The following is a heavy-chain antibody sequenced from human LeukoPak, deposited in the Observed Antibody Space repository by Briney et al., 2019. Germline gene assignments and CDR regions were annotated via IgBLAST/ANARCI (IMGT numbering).Heavy chain of an antibody. CDR2: INHSGST. D-gene: IGHD3-22*01. CDR3: ARGLSPVVDVDY. Sequence: SETLSLTCTVSGGSISSYYWSWIRQPPGKGLEWIGEINHSGSTNYNPSLKSRVTISVDTSKNQFSLKLSSVTAADTAVYYCARGLSPVVDVDYWGQGTLVTVSS. V-gene: IGHV4-34*01. J-gene: IGHJ4*02. CDR1: GGSISSYY.